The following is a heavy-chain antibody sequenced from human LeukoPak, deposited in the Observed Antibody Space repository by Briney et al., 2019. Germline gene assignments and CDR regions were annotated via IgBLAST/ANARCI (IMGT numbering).Heavy chain of an antibody. CDR3: AKDTTPPKAGFDP. J-gene: IGHJ5*02. D-gene: IGHD1-14*01. Sequence: GGSLRLSCAASGFTFSSYGMHWVRQAPGKGLEWVAFIRYDGSNKYYADSVKGRFTISRDNSKNTLYLQMNSLRAEDTAVYYGAKDTTPPKAGFDPWGQGTLVTVSS. V-gene: IGHV3-30*02. CDR2: IRYDGSNK. CDR1: GFTFSSYG.